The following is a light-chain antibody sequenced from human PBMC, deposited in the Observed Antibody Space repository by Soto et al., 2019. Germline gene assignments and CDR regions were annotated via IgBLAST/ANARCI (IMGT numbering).Light chain of an antibody. V-gene: IGKV3-11*01. J-gene: IGKJ2*01. CDR3: QQRRNWPPYT. CDR1: QSVSSY. CDR2: DAS. Sequence: EIVLTQSPATLSLSPGERATLSCMASQSVSSYLAWYQQKPGQAPRLLIYDASNRATGITARFSGSGSGTDVTLTISSLEPEDFAVYYCQQRRNWPPYTFGQGTKLEIK.